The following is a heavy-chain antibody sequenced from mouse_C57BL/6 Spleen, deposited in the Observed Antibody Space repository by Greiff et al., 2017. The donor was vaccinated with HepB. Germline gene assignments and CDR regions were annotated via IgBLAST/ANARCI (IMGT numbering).Heavy chain of an antibody. V-gene: IGHV1-15*01. CDR1: GYTFTDYE. CDR2: IDPETGGT. J-gene: IGHJ2*01. CDR3: TKTHYSNSYYFDY. Sequence: QVQLQQSGAELVRPGASVTLSCKASGYTFTDYEMHWVKQTPVHGLEWIGAIDPETGGTAYNQKFKGKAILTADKSSSTAYMELRSLTSEDSAVYYCTKTHYSNSYYFDYWGQGTTLTVSS. D-gene: IGHD2-5*01.